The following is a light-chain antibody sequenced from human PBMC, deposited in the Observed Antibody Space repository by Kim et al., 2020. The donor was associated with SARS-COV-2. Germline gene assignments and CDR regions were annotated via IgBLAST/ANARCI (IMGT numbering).Light chain of an antibody. CDR2: DAS. CDR3: QQYESVSPS. Sequence: EPVGDRVTISCRASQSISRRLAWYQQKSGRAPSLLMYDASSLESGVPSRFSGSGTGTEFTLTISSLQPDDFATYYCQQYESVSPSFCGGTKVDIK. J-gene: IGKJ4*01. CDR1: QSISRR. V-gene: IGKV1-5*01.